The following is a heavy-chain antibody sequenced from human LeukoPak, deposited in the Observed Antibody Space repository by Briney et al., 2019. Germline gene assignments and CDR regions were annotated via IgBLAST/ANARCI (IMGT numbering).Heavy chain of an antibody. CDR1: GYTFTGYH. CDR2: INPNSGDI. V-gene: IGHV1-2*06. J-gene: IGHJ4*02. D-gene: IGHD1-1*01. CDR3: ARESSTGTTGSFDY. Sequence: ASVKVSCKASGYTFTGYHMHWVRQAPGQGLEWMGRINPNSGDINYAQKFQGRVTMTRDTSISTAYMELSRLRSDDTAVYYCARESSTGTTGSFDYWGQGTLVTVSS.